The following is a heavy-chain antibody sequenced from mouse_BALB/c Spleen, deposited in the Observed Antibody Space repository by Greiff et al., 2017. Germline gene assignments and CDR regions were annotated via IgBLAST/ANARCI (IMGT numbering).Heavy chain of an antibody. J-gene: IGHJ4*01. CDR3: ARSWDYDGYAMDY. D-gene: IGHD2-4*01. Sequence: QVQLKESGPGLVQPSQSLSITCTVSGFSLTSYGVHWVRQSPGKGLEWLGVIWSGGSTDYNAAFISRLSISKDNSKSQVFFKMNSLQANDTAIYYCARSWDYDGYAMDYWGQGTSVTVSS. V-gene: IGHV2-2*02. CDR1: GFSLTSYG. CDR2: IWSGGST.